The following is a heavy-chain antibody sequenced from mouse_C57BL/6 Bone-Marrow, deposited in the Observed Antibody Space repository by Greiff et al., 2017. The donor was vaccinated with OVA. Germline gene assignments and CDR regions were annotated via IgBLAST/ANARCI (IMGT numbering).Heavy chain of an antibody. Sequence: ESGAELVKPGASVKMSCKASGYTFTSYWITWVKQRPGQGLEWIGDIYPGSGSTNYNEKFKSKATLTVDTSSSTAYMQLSSLTSEDSAVYYCARPRTYYYGSSYAWFAYWGQGTLVTVSA. V-gene: IGHV1-55*01. CDR1: GYTFTSYW. CDR2: IYPGSGST. J-gene: IGHJ3*01. D-gene: IGHD1-1*01. CDR3: ARPRTYYYGSSYAWFAY.